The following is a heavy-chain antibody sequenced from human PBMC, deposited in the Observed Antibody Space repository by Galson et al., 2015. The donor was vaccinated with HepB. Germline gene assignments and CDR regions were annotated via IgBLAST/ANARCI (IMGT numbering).Heavy chain of an antibody. J-gene: IGHJ4*02. CDR3: AGRIRFGDRPIDY. CDR1: GFTVSGNY. CDR2: IYSGGNT. Sequence: SLRLSCAASGFTVSGNYMTWARQAPGKGLEWVSVIYSGGNTFYADLAKGRFTISRDSSRNIVHLQMSSLRAEDTAVYYCAGRIRFGDRPIDYWGQGTLVTVSS. V-gene: IGHV3-66*01. D-gene: IGHD3-10*01.